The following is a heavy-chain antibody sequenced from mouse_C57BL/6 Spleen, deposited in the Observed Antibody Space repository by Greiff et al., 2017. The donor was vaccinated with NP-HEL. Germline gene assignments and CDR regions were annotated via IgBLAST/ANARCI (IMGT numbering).Heavy chain of an antibody. CDR2: IRNKANGYTT. CDR3: ASPIYDGYPWYFDV. V-gene: IGHV7-3*01. Sequence: EVQLVESGGGLVQPGGSLSLSCAASGFTFTDYYMSWVRQPPGKALEWLGFIRNKANGYTTEYSASVKGRFTISRDNSQSILYLQMNALRAEDSATYYCASPIYDGYPWYFDVWGTGTTVTVSS. J-gene: IGHJ1*03. D-gene: IGHD2-3*01. CDR1: GFTFTDYY.